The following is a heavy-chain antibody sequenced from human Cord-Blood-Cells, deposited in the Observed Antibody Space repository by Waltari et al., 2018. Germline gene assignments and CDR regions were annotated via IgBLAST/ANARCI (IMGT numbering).Heavy chain of an antibody. CDR3: ATIVVVPAAMSAHYYYYYMDV. CDR1: GYPLPDLS. CDR2: FDPEDGET. J-gene: IGHJ6*03. Sequence: QVQLVQSGAEVKKTRASVKVSCKVSGYPLPDLSMHWVPQAPAQGLDWMGGFDPEDGETIYAQKFQGRVTMTEDTSTDTAYMELSSLRSEDTAVYYCATIVVVPAAMSAHYYYYYMDVWGKGTTVTVSS. D-gene: IGHD2-2*01. V-gene: IGHV1-24*01.